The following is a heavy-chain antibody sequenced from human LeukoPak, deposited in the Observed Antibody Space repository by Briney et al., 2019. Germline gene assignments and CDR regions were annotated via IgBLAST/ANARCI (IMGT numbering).Heavy chain of an antibody. Sequence: SETLSLTCTVSGGSISSSSYYWGCIRQPPGKGLEWIGRIYTSGSTNYNPSLKSRVTMSVDTSKNQFSLKLSSVTAADTAVYYCAREIAARPRGFDYWGQGTLVTVSS. CDR3: AREIAARPRGFDY. V-gene: IGHV4-61*05. J-gene: IGHJ4*02. D-gene: IGHD6-6*01. CDR1: GGSISSSSYY. CDR2: IYTSGST.